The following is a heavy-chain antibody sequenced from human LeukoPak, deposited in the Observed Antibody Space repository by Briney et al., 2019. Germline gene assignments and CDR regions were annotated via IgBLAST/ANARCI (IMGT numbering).Heavy chain of an antibody. V-gene: IGHV1-18*01. D-gene: IGHD6-19*01. CDR2: ISGFNGYT. CDR1: GNTFSNYG. CDR3: ARDQGYTSEWLDY. J-gene: IGHJ4*02. Sequence: ASVKVSCKASGNTFSNYGISWVRQAPGQGLEWMGWISGFNGYTRYAQNLQGRVTMTTDTSTSTAYMELRCLISDDTAVYYCARDQGYTSEWLDYWGQGTLVTVSS.